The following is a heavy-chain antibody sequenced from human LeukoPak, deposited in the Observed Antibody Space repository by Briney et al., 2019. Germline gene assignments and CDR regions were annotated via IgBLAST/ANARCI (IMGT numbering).Heavy chain of an antibody. CDR2: ISSSGSTI. J-gene: IGHJ6*02. V-gene: IGHV3-48*03. D-gene: IGHD3-10*01. Sequence: GGSLRLSCAASGFTFSSYEMNWVRQAPGKGLEWVSYISSSGSTIYYADSVKGRFTISRDNAKNSLYLQMNSLRAEDTAVYYCARGLEVRGVNGRFSYGMDVWGQGTTVTVSS. CDR1: GFTFSSYE. CDR3: ARGLEVRGVNGRFSYGMDV.